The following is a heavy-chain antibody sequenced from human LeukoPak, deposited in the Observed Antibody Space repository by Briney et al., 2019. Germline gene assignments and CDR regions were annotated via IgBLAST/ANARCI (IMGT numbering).Heavy chain of an antibody. V-gene: IGHV3-43*01. Sequence: GGSLRLSCAASGFTFDDYTMHWVRQAPGKGLEWVSLISWDGGSTYYADSVKGRFTISRDNSKNSLYLQMNSLRAEDTAVYYCAKDPSGSYWGQGTLVTVSS. CDR3: AKDPSGSY. J-gene: IGHJ4*02. CDR1: GFTFDDYT. CDR2: ISWDGGST. D-gene: IGHD3-10*01.